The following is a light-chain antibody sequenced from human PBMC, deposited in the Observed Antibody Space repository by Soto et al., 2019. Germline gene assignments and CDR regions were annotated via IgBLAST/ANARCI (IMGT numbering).Light chain of an antibody. J-gene: IGKJ1*01. CDR2: WAS. CDR3: QQYYSTPPT. Sequence: DILMTQPPDSLAVSLGERATIDCKSSQSVLYSSNNKNYLAWYQQKPGQPPKLLIYWASTRESGVPDRFSGSGSGTDFTLTISSLQAEDVAVYYCQQYYSTPPTFGQGTKVDIK. CDR1: QSVLYSSNNKNY. V-gene: IGKV4-1*01.